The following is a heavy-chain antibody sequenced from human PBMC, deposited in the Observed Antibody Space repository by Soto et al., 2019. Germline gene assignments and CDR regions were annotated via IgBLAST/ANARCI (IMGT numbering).Heavy chain of an antibody. CDR3: AHRVLRTVFGLVTTTAIYFAF. CDR2: IYWDDDK. CDR1: GFSLTTSGVG. D-gene: IGHD3-3*01. V-gene: IGHV2-5*02. Sequence: QITLNESGPTVVRPTETLTLTCRFSGFSLTTSGVGVVWIRQSPGKAPEWLALIYWDDDKRYSASLKSRLTITKHTSKNQVVMTVFDLDPTDTATYYCAHRVLRTVFGLVTTTAIYFAFWGQGTPVAVSS. J-gene: IGHJ4*02.